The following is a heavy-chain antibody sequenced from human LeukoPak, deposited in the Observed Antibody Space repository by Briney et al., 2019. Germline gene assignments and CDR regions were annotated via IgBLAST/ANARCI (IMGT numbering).Heavy chain of an antibody. Sequence: GGSLRLSCATSGFTFSSYGMHWVRQAPGKGLEWVAVISYDGSNKYYADSVKGRFTISRDNSKNTLYLQMNSLRAEDTAVYYCAKLEIGAVAGSGSANTNDYWGQGTLVTVSS. CDR1: GFTFSSYG. V-gene: IGHV3-30*18. J-gene: IGHJ4*02. D-gene: IGHD6-19*01. CDR2: ISYDGSNK. CDR3: AKLEIGAVAGSGSANTNDY.